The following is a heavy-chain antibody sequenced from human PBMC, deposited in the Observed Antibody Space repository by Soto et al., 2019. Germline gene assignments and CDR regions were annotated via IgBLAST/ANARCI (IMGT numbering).Heavy chain of an antibody. Sequence: KPSETLSLTXTVSGGSISSSSYYWGWIRQPPGKGLEWIGSIYYSGSTYYNPSLKSRVTISVDTSKNQFSLKLSSVTAADTAVYYCARTYYYDSAFDPWGQGTLVTVSS. CDR1: GGSISSSSYY. CDR3: ARTYYYDSAFDP. V-gene: IGHV4-39*01. D-gene: IGHD3-22*01. J-gene: IGHJ5*02. CDR2: IYYSGST.